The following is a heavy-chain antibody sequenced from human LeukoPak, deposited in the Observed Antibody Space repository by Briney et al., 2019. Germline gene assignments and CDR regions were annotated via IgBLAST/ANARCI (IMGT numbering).Heavy chain of an antibody. CDR1: GYTFTSHH. CDR3: ARGQLWLSDAFDN. Sequence: ASVKVSCKASGYTFTSHHINWVRQATGQGLQWMGWMNPKSGNTGYAQKFQGRVTMTRNTSISTAFMGLSRLRSEDTALYYCARGQLWLSDAFDNWGQGTMVTVSS. D-gene: IGHD5-18*01. V-gene: IGHV1-8*01. CDR2: MNPKSGNT. J-gene: IGHJ3*02.